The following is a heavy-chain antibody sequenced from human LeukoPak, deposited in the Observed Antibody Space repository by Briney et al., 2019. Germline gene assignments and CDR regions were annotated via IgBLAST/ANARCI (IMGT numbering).Heavy chain of an antibody. CDR1: GFTFSTYW. D-gene: IGHD3-10*01. V-gene: IGHV4-59*08. Sequence: PGGSLRLSCGASGFTFSTYWMSWIRQPPGKGLEWIGYIYYSGSTYYNPSLKSRVTISVDTSKNQFSLKLSSVTAADTAVYYCARQTMVRGVIGFDPWGQGTLVTVSS. CDR2: IYYSGST. J-gene: IGHJ5*02. CDR3: ARQTMVRGVIGFDP.